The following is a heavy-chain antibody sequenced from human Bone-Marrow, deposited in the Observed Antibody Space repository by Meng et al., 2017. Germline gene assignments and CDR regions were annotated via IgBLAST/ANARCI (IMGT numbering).Heavy chain of an antibody. Sequence: ASAKVSCKASGYTFTSDSMNWARQAPGQGLEWMGRINPKSGDTHYEQRFQSRVTMTGDTSISTAYMEMSGMRYDDTTMYYCARDEDISAAGRLFGDYWGQGTLVTVSS. V-gene: IGHV1-2*06. CDR3: ARDEDISAAGRLFGDY. D-gene: IGHD6-13*01. CDR2: INPKSGDT. J-gene: IGHJ4*02. CDR1: GYTFTSDS.